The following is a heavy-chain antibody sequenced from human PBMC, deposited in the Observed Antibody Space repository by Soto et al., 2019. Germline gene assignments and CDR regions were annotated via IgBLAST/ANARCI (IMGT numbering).Heavy chain of an antibody. J-gene: IGHJ3*02. CDR3: VRRSPEDAFDI. V-gene: IGHV4-30-4*01. CDR1: GGSISSGDYY. Sequence: KPSETLSLTCTVSGGSISSGDYYWSWIRQPPGKGLEWIGYIYYSGNTYYTPSLESRVAISTDKSKNQFSLRLSSVTAADTAVYYCVRRSPEDAFDIWGQGTMVTVSS. CDR2: IYYSGNT.